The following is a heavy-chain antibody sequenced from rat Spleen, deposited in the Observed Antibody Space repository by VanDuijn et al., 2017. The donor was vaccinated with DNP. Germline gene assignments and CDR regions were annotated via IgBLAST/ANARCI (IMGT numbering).Heavy chain of an antibody. J-gene: IGHJ2*01. CDR2: ITYDGGST. D-gene: IGHD1-11*01. CDR1: GFTFSDYA. CDR3: VRWDYGIYGFDY. V-gene: IGHV5-17*01. Sequence: EVELVESGGGLVQPGRSLKLSCAASGFTFSDYAMAWVRQSPKKGLEWVAYITYDGGSTYYRDSVKGRFTISRDNAKSTLYLQMYSLRSEDMATYYCVRWDYGIYGFDYWGQGVMVTVSS.